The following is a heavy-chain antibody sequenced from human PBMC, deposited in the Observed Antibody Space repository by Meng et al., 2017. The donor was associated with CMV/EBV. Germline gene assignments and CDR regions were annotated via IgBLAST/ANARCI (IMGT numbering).Heavy chain of an antibody. CDR3: ARGMGSITGTSVTDY. Sequence: GELVESGVGLVQPGGSLRLSCAASGFTVSSNYMSWVRQAPGKGLEWVSVIYSGGSTYYADSVKGRFTISRDNSKNTLYLQMNSLRAEDTAVYYCARGMGSITGTSVTDYWGQGTLVTVSS. V-gene: IGHV3-66*01. CDR2: IYSGGST. CDR1: GFTVSSNY. D-gene: IGHD1-20*01. J-gene: IGHJ4*02.